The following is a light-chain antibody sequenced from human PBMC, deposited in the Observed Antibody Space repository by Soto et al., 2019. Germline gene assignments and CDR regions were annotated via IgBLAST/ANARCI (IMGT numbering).Light chain of an antibody. CDR3: SSYTSSSTFV. CDR2: EVS. J-gene: IGLJ1*01. CDR1: ISDLGSYNR. Sequence: QSALTQPPSVSGSPGQSVTISCTGTISDLGSYNRVSWYQQPPGTAPKLMIYEVSNRPSGVPDRFSGSKSGNTASLTISGLQAEDEADYYCSSYTSSSTFVFGTGTKVTVL. V-gene: IGLV2-18*02.